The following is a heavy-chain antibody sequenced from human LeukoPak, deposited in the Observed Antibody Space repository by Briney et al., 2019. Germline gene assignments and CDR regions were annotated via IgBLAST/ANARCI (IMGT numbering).Heavy chain of an antibody. CDR2: ISYDGSNK. D-gene: IGHD3-3*01. CDR3: ARDSIFGVVIPRPDYYYGMDV. Sequence: PGGSLRLSCAASGFTFSSYAMHWVRQAPGEGLEWVAVISYDGSNKYYADSVKGRFTISRDNSKNTLYLQMNSLRAEDTAVYYCARDSIFGVVIPRPDYYYGMDVWGQGTTVTVSS. V-gene: IGHV3-30-3*01. CDR1: GFTFSSYA. J-gene: IGHJ6*02.